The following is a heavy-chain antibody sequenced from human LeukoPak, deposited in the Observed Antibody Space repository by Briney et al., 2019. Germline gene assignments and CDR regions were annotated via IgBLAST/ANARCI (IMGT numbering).Heavy chain of an antibody. CDR2: INSDGSST. D-gene: IGHD1-26*01. CDR3: ARGTGSYYSLGY. CDR1: GFTFSSYW. J-gene: IGHJ4*02. Sequence: PGGSLRLSCAASGFTFSSYWMHWVRQAPGKGLVWVSRINSDGSSTSYADSVKGRFTISRDNAKDTLYLQMDSLRAEDTAMYYCARGTGSYYSLGYWGRGTLVTVSS. V-gene: IGHV3-74*01.